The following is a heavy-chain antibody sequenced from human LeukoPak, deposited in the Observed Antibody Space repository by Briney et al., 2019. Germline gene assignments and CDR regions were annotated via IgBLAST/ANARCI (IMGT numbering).Heavy chain of an antibody. CDR1: GFTFSSYA. D-gene: IGHD3-22*01. J-gene: IGHJ4*02. CDR3: ARVYDSSGYYVGYYFDY. V-gene: IGHV3-30*04. CDR2: ISYDGSNK. Sequence: PGGSLRLSCAASGFTFSSYAMHWVRQAPGKGLEWVAVISYDGSNKYYADSVKGRFTISRDNSKNTLYLQMNSLRAEDTAVYYCARVYDSSGYYVGYYFDYWGQGTLVTVSS.